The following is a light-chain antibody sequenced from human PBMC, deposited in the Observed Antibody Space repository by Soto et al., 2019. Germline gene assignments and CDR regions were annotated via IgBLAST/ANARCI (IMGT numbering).Light chain of an antibody. CDR1: SSNIGRNY. J-gene: IGLJ3*02. CDR2: RNS. Sequence: QSVLSQPPSASGTPGQRVTISCSGSSSNIGRNYVYWYQQVPGTAPKLLIFRNSQRPSGVPDRFSGSKSGTSASLAISGLRSEDEADYFCAAWDYSLSGYWVFGGGTQLTVL. V-gene: IGLV1-47*01. CDR3: AAWDYSLSGYWV.